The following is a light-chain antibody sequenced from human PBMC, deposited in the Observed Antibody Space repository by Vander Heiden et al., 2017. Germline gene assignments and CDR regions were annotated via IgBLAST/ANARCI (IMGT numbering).Light chain of an antibody. Sequence: DVQITQSPSSLSASVGDRVTITCRASESISYYLNWYQQKPGKAPNILIFASSNLQSGVPSRFSGSGFGTDFTLTISSLQPEDFATYYCQQSHGTPITFGQGTRLEIK. CDR1: ESISYY. J-gene: IGKJ5*01. V-gene: IGKV1-39*01. CDR3: QQSHGTPIT. CDR2: ASS.